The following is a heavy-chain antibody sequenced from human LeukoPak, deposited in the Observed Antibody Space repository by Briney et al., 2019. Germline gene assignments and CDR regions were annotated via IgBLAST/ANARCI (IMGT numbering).Heavy chain of an antibody. J-gene: IGHJ5*02. V-gene: IGHV3-30*18. CDR2: ISYDGSNK. D-gene: IGHD3-10*01. Sequence: GGSLRLSCAASGFTFSSYGMHWVRQAPGKGLEWVAVISYDGSNKYYADSVKGRFTISRDNSKNTLYLQMNSLRAEDTAVCYCAKDSGNWFNPWGQGTLVTVSS. CDR3: AKDSGNWFNP. CDR1: GFTFSSYG.